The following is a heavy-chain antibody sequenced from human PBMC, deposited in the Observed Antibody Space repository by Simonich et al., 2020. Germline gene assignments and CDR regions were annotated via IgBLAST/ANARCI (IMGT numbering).Heavy chain of an antibody. CDR1: GFTFSSYA. Sequence: LQLVESGGGVVQPGRSLRLSCAASGFTFSSYAMHWVRQAPGKGQEWVSSISSSSSYIYYADSVKGRFTISRDNAKNSLYLQMNSLRAEDTAVYYCARANERDYWGQGTLVTVSS. CDR2: ISSSSSYI. J-gene: IGHJ4*02. CDR3: ARANERDY. D-gene: IGHD1-1*01. V-gene: IGHV3-21*01.